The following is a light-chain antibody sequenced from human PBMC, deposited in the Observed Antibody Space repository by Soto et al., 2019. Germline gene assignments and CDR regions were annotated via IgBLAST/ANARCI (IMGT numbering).Light chain of an antibody. CDR1: SSDVGNYIY. J-gene: IGLJ2*01. CDR2: DVS. CDR3: CSYVGSYSLV. V-gene: IGLV2-11*01. Sequence: QSALTQPRSVSGSPGQSVTISCTGTSSDVGNYIYVSWYQQHPGNAPKLMIYDVSKRPSGVPDRFSGSKSGNTASLTISGLQAEDEADYYCCSYVGSYSLVFGGGTKVTVL.